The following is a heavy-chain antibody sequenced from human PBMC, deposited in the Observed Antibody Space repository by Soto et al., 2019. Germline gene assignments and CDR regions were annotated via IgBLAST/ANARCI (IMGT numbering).Heavy chain of an antibody. CDR1: GYTFHMFG. CDR3: ARTRRLYLNDDPSDYGASMEDY. J-gene: IGHJ4*02. V-gene: IGHV1-18*01. D-gene: IGHD4-17*01. CDR2: ISAYDGNT. Sequence: QGRLVQSGAEVKKPGASVKVSCKASGYTFHMFGDTWLRQAPVLGPDWVGGISAYDGNTACGKNFLGRVSLSTDTTTSTAYIELRSLTSDGTDVYFCARTRRLYLNDDPSDYGASMEDYWGQGTLLSVSS.